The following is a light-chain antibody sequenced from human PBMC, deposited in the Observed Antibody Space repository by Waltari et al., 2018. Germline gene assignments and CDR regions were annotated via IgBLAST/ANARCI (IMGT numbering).Light chain of an antibody. J-gene: IGLJ3*02. CDR2: EGT. V-gene: IGLV2-23*01. CDR3: CSNADISTLV. CDR1: SRGVGIYNL. Sequence: QSALTQPASVSGSPGQSITISCTGTSRGVGIYNLVSWYHQHPGKAPKLMIYEGTERRSGVSTRVSGSKCGNTASLTTSGRQDEDEADFYYCSNADISTLVFGGGTKLTVL.